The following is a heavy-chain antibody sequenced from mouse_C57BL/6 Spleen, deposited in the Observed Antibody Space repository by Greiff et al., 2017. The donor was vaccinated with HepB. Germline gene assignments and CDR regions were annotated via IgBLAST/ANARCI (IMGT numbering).Heavy chain of an antibody. Sequence: EVQLQQSGPELVKPGASVKISCKASGYSFTGYYMNWVKQSPEKSLEWIGEINPSTGGTTYNQKFKAKATLTVDKSSSTAYMQLKRLTSEDSAVYYCARSNYVDWYFDVWGTGTTVTVSS. CDR1: GYSFTGYY. CDR3: ARSNYVDWYFDV. CDR2: INPSTGGT. V-gene: IGHV1-42*01. J-gene: IGHJ1*03. D-gene: IGHD2-5*01.